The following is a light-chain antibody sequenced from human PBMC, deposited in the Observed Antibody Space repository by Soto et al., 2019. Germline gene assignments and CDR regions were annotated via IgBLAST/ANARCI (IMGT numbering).Light chain of an antibody. CDR2: DAT. J-gene: IGLJ1*01. Sequence: SYSLTQPPSMSVAPGQTAKITCGGDTIGSKIVQWYEQSPGQAPVAFVFDATARPSGITDRISASRSGETATLTISRVDAGDEADYYSQVWASTAEFFVFGAGTKVIVL. CDR3: QVWASTAEFFV. CDR1: TIGSKI. V-gene: IGLV3-21*02.